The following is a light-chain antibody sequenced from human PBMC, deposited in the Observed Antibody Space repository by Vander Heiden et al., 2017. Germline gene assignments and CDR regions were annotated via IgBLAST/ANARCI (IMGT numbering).Light chain of an antibody. CDR3: QQYNNWL. J-gene: IGKJ2*01. CDR1: QSVSSN. Sequence: EIVMTQSPATLSVSPGERATLSCRASQSVSSNLAWYQQKPGQAPRLLIYGASTRATGIQARFSGSGSGTEFTLTISSLQSEDFAVYYRQQYNNWLFGQGTKLEIK. CDR2: GAS. V-gene: IGKV3-15*01.